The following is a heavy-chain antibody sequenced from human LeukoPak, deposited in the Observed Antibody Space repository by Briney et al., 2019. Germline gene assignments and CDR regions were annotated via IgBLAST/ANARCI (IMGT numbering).Heavy chain of an antibody. J-gene: IGHJ4*01. D-gene: IGHD2-8*01. V-gene: IGHV1-3*01. Sequence: ASVKVSCKASGYTFTDYAIHWVRQAPGQSLEGMGWTNGGNGNTKYSQKFQARVTITRDTSANTAYMELSSLGSEDTTIYYCARVISDCTNFNCFKGYFDYWGQGTPVTVSS. CDR2: TNGGNGNT. CDR1: GYTFTDYA. CDR3: ARVISDCTNFNCFKGYFDY.